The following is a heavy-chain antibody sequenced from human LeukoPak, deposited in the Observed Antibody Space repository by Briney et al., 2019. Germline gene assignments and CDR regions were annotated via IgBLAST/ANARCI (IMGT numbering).Heavy chain of an antibody. D-gene: IGHD5-24*01. CDR1: GYTFTVYY. CDR3: AREDGSFDY. CDR2: INPISGGT. Sequence: ASVTVSCKASGYTFTVYYIHWVRQAPGQGLEWMGWINPISGGTNYAEKFQGRVTTTRDTSINTAYMEVTRLTSDDTAVYYCAREDGSFDYWGQGTLVIVSS. V-gene: IGHV1-2*02. J-gene: IGHJ4*02.